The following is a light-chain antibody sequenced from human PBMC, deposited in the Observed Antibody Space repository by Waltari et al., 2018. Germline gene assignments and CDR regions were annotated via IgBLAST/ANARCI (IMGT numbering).Light chain of an antibody. CDR2: DVS. V-gene: IGLV2-14*03. CDR3: SSQSSNDVVL. CDR1: SSDVGGYNS. Sequence: QSALTQPASVSGSPGQSITISCTGTSSDVGGYNSVSWYQDHPGQAPKVIIYDVSNRPSWVSDRFSGSKSGNTASLTISGLQAEDEADYYCSSQSSNDVVLFGGGTKLTVL. J-gene: IGLJ2*01.